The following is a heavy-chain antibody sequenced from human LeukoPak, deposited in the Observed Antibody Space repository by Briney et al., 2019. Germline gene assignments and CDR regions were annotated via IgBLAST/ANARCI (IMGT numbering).Heavy chain of an antibody. CDR2: ISYDGSNK. V-gene: IGHV3-30-3*01. J-gene: IGHJ5*02. CDR1: GFTFSSYA. Sequence: GGSLRLSCAASGFTFSSYAMHWVRQAPGKGLEWVAVISYDGSNKYYADSVKGRFTISRDNSKNTLYLQMNSLRAEDTAVYYCGRERGEPLDPGGQGTLVTVSS. CDR3: GRERGEPLDP. D-gene: IGHD3-16*01.